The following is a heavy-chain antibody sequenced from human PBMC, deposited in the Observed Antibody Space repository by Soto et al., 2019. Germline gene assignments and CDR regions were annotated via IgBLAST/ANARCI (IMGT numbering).Heavy chain of an antibody. D-gene: IGHD3-10*01. CDR2: VNPNNGDT. J-gene: IGHJ4*02. Sequence: QVQLVQSGAELKKPGASVKVSCKASGYTFSNYDMNWVRQATGQGPEWIGWVNPNNGDTGDAQKFQGRVTLTTDIYTTTAYMELTSLRSEDPAIYYCAKVSRKGSAIDFDYWGQGTLITVSS. V-gene: IGHV1-8*01. CDR1: GYTFSNYD. CDR3: AKVSRKGSAIDFDY.